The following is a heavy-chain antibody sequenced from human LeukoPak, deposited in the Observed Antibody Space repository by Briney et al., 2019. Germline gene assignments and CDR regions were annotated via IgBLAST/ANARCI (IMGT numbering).Heavy chain of an antibody. J-gene: IGHJ4*02. CDR2: ISSSSRYI. CDR1: GFTFSSYS. D-gene: IGHD3-22*01. Sequence: GGSLRLSCAASGFTFSSYSMNWVRPAPGKGLEWVSSISSSSRYIYYADSVKGRFTISRDNAKNSLYLQMNSLRAEDTAVYYCARDYTPTYYYDSSGVYYFDYWGQGTLVTVSS. CDR3: ARDYTPTYYYDSSGVYYFDY. V-gene: IGHV3-21*01.